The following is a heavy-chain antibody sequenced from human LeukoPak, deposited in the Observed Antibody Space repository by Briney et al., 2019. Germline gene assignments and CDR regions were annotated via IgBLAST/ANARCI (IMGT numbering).Heavy chain of an antibody. CDR2: IYYSGST. J-gene: IGHJ4*02. CDR3: ARGVRGVPPDAFDY. Sequence: PSETLSLTCTVSGGSIGSSSYYWGWIRQPPGKGLEWIGSIYYSGSTYYNPSLKSRVTISVDTSKNQFSLKLSSVTAADTAVYYCARGVRGVPPDAFDYWGQGTLVTVSS. CDR1: GGSIGSSSYY. D-gene: IGHD3-10*01. V-gene: IGHV4-39*01.